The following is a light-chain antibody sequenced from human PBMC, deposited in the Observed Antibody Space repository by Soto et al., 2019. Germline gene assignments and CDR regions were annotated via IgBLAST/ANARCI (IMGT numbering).Light chain of an antibody. CDR3: QQYHSYWT. CDR1: LPISNY. V-gene: IGKV1-5*01. Sequence: DIQMTQSPSSLSASVGDRVTITCRASLPISNYLAWYQQKPGKIPNLLIYDASSLESGVPQRFSGSGSGTEFTLTNSSLQTDDFSTYYCQQYHSYWTFGQGTKVDIK. J-gene: IGKJ1*01. CDR2: DAS.